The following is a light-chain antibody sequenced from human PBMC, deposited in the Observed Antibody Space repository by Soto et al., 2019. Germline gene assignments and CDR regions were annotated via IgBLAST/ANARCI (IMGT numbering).Light chain of an antibody. CDR2: GAS. J-gene: IGKJ1*01. V-gene: IGKV3-15*01. CDR1: QSINKY. CDR3: QQYDNWPPWT. Sequence: EIVMTQSPATLSVSPGERATLSCRASQSINKYLAWYQQKPGQAPRLLIFGASTRASGIPARFSGSGSGTEFNLTISSLQSEDFAVYYCQQYDNWPPWTFGQGTKVEFK.